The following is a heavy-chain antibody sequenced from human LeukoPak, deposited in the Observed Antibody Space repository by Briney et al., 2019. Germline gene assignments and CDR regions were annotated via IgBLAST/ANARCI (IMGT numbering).Heavy chain of an antibody. Sequence: SETLSLTCTVSGVSISSYYWSWIRQPPGKGLEWIGHIYGSGSTNYNPSLKSRVTLSVDTSKNQFSLKLSSVTAADTAVYYCAREGTSGTHLNWFDPWGQGTLVTVSS. V-gene: IGHV4-59*01. CDR2: IYGSGST. CDR3: AREGTSGTHLNWFDP. J-gene: IGHJ5*02. CDR1: GVSISSYY. D-gene: IGHD1-1*01.